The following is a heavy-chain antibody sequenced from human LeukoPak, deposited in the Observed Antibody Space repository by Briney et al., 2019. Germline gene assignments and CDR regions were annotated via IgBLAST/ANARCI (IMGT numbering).Heavy chain of an antibody. CDR2: IKPDGSEK. J-gene: IGHJ6*02. D-gene: IGHD2-15*01. Sequence: PGGSLRLSCAASGFSFSSYWMAWVRQAPGKGLEWVANIKPDGSEKKYGDSVKGRFTISRDNSKNTLYLQMNSLRAEDTAVYYCARGGYCSGGSCYSQDYYYYYGMDVWGQGTTVTVSS. V-gene: IGHV3-7*01. CDR3: ARGGYCSGGSCYSQDYYYYYGMDV. CDR1: GFSFSSYW.